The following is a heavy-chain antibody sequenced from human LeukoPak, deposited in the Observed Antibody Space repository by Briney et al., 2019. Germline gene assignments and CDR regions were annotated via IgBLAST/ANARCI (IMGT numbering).Heavy chain of an antibody. V-gene: IGHV1-46*01. CDR3: ARVDSSGYYGHYFDY. CDR1: GYTFSSYY. CDR2: INPSGGST. J-gene: IGHJ4*02. Sequence: GASVKVSCKASGYTFSSYYMHWVRQAPGQGLEWMGLINPSGGSTTYAQKFQGRVTMTRDTSTSTVYMELSSLRSEDTAAYYCARVDSSGYYGHYFDYWGQGTLVTVSS. D-gene: IGHD3-22*01.